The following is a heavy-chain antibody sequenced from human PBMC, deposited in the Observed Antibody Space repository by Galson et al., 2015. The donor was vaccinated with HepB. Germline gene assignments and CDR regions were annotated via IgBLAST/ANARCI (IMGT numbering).Heavy chain of an antibody. CDR1: GYTFTSYY. V-gene: IGHV1-46*01. Sequence: SVKVSCKASGYTFTSYYMHWVRQAPGQGLEWMGIINPSGGSTSYAQKFQGRVTMTRDTSTSTVYMELSSLRSEDTAVYYCARDDGGYCSGGSCYYYYGMDVWGQGTTVTVSS. CDR3: ARDDGGYCSGGSCYYYYGMDV. D-gene: IGHD2-15*01. CDR2: INPSGGST. J-gene: IGHJ6*02.